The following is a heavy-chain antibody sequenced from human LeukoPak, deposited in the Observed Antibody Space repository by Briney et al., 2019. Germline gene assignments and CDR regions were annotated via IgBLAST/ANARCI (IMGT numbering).Heavy chain of an antibody. J-gene: IGHJ4*02. CDR1: GFTFSSYS. V-gene: IGHV3-48*01. Sequence: PGGSLRLSCAASGFTFSSYSMNWVRQAPGKGLEWVSYISSSSITIYYADSVKCRFTISRDNAKNSLYLQMNSLRAEDTAVYYCASRPSGSYARFDSWGQGTLVTVSS. D-gene: IGHD1-26*01. CDR3: ASRPSGSYARFDS. CDR2: ISSSSITI.